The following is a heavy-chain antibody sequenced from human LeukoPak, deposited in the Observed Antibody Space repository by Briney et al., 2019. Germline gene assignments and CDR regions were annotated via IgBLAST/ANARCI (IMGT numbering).Heavy chain of an antibody. CDR3: ARDHVGSGRYLDY. CDR1: GFTFGSYA. Sequence: PGGSLRLSCEASGFTFGSYAMGWVRQAPGKGLEWVSAIGGSGGSPNYIDSVKGRFTMSKDNSRNTMYLQMNSLRVEDTAVYYCARDHVGSGRYLDYWGQGTLVTVSS. V-gene: IGHV3-23*01. CDR2: IGGSGGSP. D-gene: IGHD6-25*01. J-gene: IGHJ4*02.